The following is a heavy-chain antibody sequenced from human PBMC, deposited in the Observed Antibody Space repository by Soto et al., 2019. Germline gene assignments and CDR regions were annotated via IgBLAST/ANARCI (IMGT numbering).Heavy chain of an antibody. D-gene: IGHD3-3*01. CDR1: GFTFSSYS. CDR2: ISSSSSYI. Sequence: GGSLRLSCAASGFTFSSYSMNWVRQAPGKGLEWVSSISSSSSYIYYADSVKGRFTISRDNAKNSLYLQMNSLRAEDTAVYYCAGLYDFWSGYYTRFDYWGQGTLVTVSS. CDR3: AGLYDFWSGYYTRFDY. J-gene: IGHJ4*02. V-gene: IGHV3-21*01.